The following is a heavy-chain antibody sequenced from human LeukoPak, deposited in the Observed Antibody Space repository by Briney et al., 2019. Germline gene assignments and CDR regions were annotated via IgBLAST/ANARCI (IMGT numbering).Heavy chain of an antibody. CDR2: IIPIFGTA. CDR3: AREREIFCTNGVCSHFDY. CDR1: GGTFSSYA. J-gene: IGHJ4*02. D-gene: IGHD2-8*01. Sequence: GASVKVSCKASGGTFSSYAISWVRQAPGQGLEWMGGIIPIFGTANYAQKFQGRVTITADESTSTAYMELSSLRSEDTAVYYCAREREIFCTNGVCSHFDYWGQGTPVTASS. V-gene: IGHV1-69*13.